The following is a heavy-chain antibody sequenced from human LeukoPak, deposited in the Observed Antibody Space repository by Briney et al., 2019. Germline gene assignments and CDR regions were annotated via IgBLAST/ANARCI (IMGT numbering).Heavy chain of an antibody. Sequence: PSETLSLTCTVSGGSISSSSYYWGWIRQPPGKGLEWIGSIYYSGSTYYNPSLKSRVTISVDTSKNQFSLKLSSVTAADTAVYYCARQGYSYGSGGPWGQGTLVTVSS. J-gene: IGHJ5*02. V-gene: IGHV4-39*01. D-gene: IGHD5-18*01. CDR2: IYYSGST. CDR1: GGSISSSSYY. CDR3: ARQGYSYGSGGP.